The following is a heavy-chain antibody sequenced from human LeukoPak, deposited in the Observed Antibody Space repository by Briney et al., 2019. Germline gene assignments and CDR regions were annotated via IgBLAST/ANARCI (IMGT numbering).Heavy chain of an antibody. CDR2: INYTGNN. Sequence: SETLSLTCTVSGGSISSYYWSWIRQPPGKGLEWIAYINYTGNNRYSPSLKSRVTISLDTSKNQVSLKLSSVTAADTAVYYCAREALTGGGAFDIWGQGTMVTVSS. J-gene: IGHJ3*02. V-gene: IGHV4-59*01. CDR3: AREALTGGGAFDI. CDR1: GGSISSYY. D-gene: IGHD7-27*01.